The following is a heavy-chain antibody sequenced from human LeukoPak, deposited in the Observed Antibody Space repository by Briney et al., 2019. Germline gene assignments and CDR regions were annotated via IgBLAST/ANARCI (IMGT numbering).Heavy chain of an antibody. Sequence: SETLSLTCTVSGGSISSNSYYWGWIRQPPGKGLEWIGSIYYSGSAYYNPSLKSRVTISVDTSKNQFSLKLSSVTAADTAVYYCARLHGVRGESYYFDFWGQGTLVTVSS. CDR1: GGSISSNSYY. V-gene: IGHV4-39*01. D-gene: IGHD3-10*01. CDR3: ARLHGVRGESYYFDF. J-gene: IGHJ4*02. CDR2: IYYSGSA.